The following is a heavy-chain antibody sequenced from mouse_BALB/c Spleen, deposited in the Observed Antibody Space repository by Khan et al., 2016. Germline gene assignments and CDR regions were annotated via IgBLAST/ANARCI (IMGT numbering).Heavy chain of an antibody. CDR1: GYTFTNYN. CDR2: IDPYNGAT. D-gene: IGHD3-3*01. J-gene: IGHJ4*01. Sequence: VQLQQSGPELVKPGASVKVSCKASGYTFTNYNMYWVKQSPGKSLEWIGYIDPYNGATSYNPKFKGKATLTVDTSSSTAYMHLNSLTSEDSAVYYSASVGQGDAMDYWGQGTSVTVSS. CDR3: ASVGQGDAMDY. V-gene: IGHV1S135*01.